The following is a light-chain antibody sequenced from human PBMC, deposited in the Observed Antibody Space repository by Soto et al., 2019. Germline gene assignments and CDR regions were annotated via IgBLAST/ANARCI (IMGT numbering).Light chain of an antibody. CDR1: QSISSW. CDR3: QQYNSYSWT. J-gene: IGKJ1*01. Sequence: DIQMTQSPSTLYLSLGDRVTITCRASQSISSWLAWDQQKPCKAPNLLIYKASRLESGVPSRCSGSGSGTEYTLPSSSLQPDDFATYSCQQYNSYSWTFGQGTKVEI. V-gene: IGKV1-5*03. CDR2: KAS.